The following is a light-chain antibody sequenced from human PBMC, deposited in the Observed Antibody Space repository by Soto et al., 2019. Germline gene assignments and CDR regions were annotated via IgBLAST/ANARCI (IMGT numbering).Light chain of an antibody. CDR2: GAS. CDR1: QSISSSY. V-gene: IGKV3-20*01. CDR3: QQYSSTFWT. J-gene: IGKJ1*01. Sequence: DIVLTHSPGTLSLSPGERNTLSCRASQSISSSYLAWYQQKPGQAPRLLVYGASSRATGIPDRFSGSGSGTDFTLTISRLEPEDFALYYCQQYSSTFWTLGQGTKV.